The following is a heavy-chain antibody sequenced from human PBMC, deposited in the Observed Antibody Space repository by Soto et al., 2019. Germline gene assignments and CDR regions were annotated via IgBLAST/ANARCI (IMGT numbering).Heavy chain of an antibody. D-gene: IGHD1-1*01. CDR3: ARRYGYSFDY. CDR2: IYYSGST. V-gene: IGHV4-59*08. CDR1: GASISSYY. J-gene: IGHJ4*02. Sequence: QVQLQESGPGLVKPSETLSLTCTVSGASISSYYWSWIRQPPGKGLGWIGYIYYSGSTNYNPSLKSRVTISVDTSKNQFSLKLSSVTAADTAVYYCARRYGYSFDYWGQGTLVTVSS.